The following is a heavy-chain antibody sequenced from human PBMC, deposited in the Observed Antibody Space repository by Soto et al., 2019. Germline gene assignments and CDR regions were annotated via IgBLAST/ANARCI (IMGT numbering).Heavy chain of an antibody. Sequence: GESLKISCAASGFTFSSYAMSWVRQAPGKGLEWVSAISGSGGSTYYADSVKGRFTISRDNSKNTLYLQMNSLRAEDTAVYYCAKLVVPAAIRYYYYGMDVWGQGTTVTVSS. J-gene: IGHJ6*02. CDR2: ISGSGGST. CDR3: AKLVVPAAIRYYYYGMDV. V-gene: IGHV3-23*01. CDR1: GFTFSSYA. D-gene: IGHD2-2*01.